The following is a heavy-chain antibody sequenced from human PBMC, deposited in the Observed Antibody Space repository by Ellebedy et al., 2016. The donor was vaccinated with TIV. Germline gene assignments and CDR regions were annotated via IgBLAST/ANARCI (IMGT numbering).Heavy chain of an antibody. CDR2: LYASGST. Sequence: GESLKISCAASGFTVSSNYMSWVRQAPGKGLQWVALLYASGSTSYADSVKGRFTISRDHSKNTLYLQMNSLRAEDTAAYYCAKDVASATYLFDYWGQGTLVTVSS. CDR3: AKDVASATYLFDY. D-gene: IGHD6-19*01. CDR1: GFTVSSNY. V-gene: IGHV3-53*01. J-gene: IGHJ4*02.